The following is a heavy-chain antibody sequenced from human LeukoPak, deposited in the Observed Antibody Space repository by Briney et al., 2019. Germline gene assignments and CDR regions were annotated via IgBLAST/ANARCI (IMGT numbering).Heavy chain of an antibody. CDR1: GYIFSSYG. CDR2: SSTYNGNT. V-gene: IGHV1-18*01. D-gene: IGHD3-16*01. CDR3: ARVEGGGRRGYWFDP. Sequence: GASVKVSGKASGYIFSSYGIRWARQAPGLGLEWMGWSSTYNGNTNYAQKFQGRVTMTTDTSTSTAYMELRSLTSDDTAVYYCARVEGGGRRGYWFDPWGQGTLVTVSS. J-gene: IGHJ5*02.